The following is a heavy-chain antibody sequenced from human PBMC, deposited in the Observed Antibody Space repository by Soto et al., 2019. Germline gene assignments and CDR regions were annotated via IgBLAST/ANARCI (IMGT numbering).Heavy chain of an antibody. J-gene: IGHJ6*03. D-gene: IGHD3-16*01. CDR3: AKALGMGSHYYYYYMVV. V-gene: IGHV3-23*01. Sequence: VQLLESGGGLVQPGGSLRLSCAASGFTFSSYGMSWVRQAPGKGLEWVSAISGSGGSTYYAGSVKGRFTIARDNSKNTLDLPMSSRRAEDTAVYYCAKALGMGSHYYYYYMVVWGRGPTVTVSS. CDR2: ISGSGGST. CDR1: GFTFSSYG.